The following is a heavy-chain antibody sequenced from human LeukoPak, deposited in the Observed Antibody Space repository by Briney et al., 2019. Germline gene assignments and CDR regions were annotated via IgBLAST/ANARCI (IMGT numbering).Heavy chain of an antibody. CDR2: INSGATSI. CDR1: GFTFSDYS. V-gene: IGHV3-11*04. Sequence: GGSLRLSCVASGFTFSDYSMSWIRQAPGKGPEWLSYINSGATSIYYADSVKGRFTISRDNAKNSLYLQMNSLRAEDTAVYYCARSGYGLQPYDYWGQGTLVTVSS. CDR3: ARSGYGLQPYDY. J-gene: IGHJ4*02. D-gene: IGHD3-3*01.